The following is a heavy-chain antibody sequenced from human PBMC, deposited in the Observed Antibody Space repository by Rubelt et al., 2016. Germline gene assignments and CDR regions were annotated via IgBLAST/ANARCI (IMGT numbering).Heavy chain of an antibody. CDR2: IYYRGST. CDR1: GGFISSYY. D-gene: IGHD1-26*01. Sequence: QVQLQESGPGLVKPSETLSLTCTVSGGFISSYYWTWIRQPPGKGLEWIGYIYYRGSTNYNPSLKRRVTISVDTSKNQFSRKLSSVTAADTAVYYCARVLGGTYYDAFDMWGQGTVVTVFS. V-gene: IGHV4-59*01. CDR3: ARVLGGTYYDAFDM. J-gene: IGHJ3*02.